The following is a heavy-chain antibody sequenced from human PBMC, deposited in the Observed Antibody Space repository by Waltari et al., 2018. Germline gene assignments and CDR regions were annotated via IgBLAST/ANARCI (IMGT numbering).Heavy chain of an antibody. J-gene: IGHJ3*01. CDR1: GYSTSGGYF. V-gene: IGHV4-38-2*01. CDR2: VYHTGST. CDR3: ARAQGGNSDRAFDV. D-gene: IGHD2-21*02. Sequence: QVQLQESGPRLVRPSETLSLTCAVSGYSTSGGYFWGWILQPPGKGLEWIGTVYHTGSTYYNPSLRSRLTISVDTSKNQFSLKLSSVTAADTAVYFCARAQGGNSDRAFDVWGQGTMVTVSS.